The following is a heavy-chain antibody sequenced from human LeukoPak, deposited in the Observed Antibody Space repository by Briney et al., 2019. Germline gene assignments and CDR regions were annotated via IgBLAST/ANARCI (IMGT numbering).Heavy chain of an antibody. CDR1: GYTFSRYA. J-gene: IGHJ6*03. Sequence: APVEFFCKASGYTFSRYAISWVGQAPGQELEWRGWFRAYKGKTTHAQKLQGRVTMTTDTSTSAVSTELRSLRSADRVVYYCARVPLNMVRGVIISPEYRYYYYYMAVWGKGTTVTVSS. CDR2: FRAYKGKT. D-gene: IGHD3-10*01. V-gene: IGHV1-18*01. CDR3: ARVPLNMVRGVIISPEYRYYYYYMAV.